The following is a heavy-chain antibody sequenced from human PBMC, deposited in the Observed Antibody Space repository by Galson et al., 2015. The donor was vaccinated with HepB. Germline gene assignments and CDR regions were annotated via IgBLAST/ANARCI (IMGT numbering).Heavy chain of an antibody. CDR2: MSYDGSNK. D-gene: IGHD3-16*01. CDR3: ARDAYAGYDY. Sequence: LRLSCAASGFAFSSYAMHWVRQAPGKGLEWVAVMSYDGSNKYYADSVKGRFTISRDNSKNTLYLQMNSLRAEDTAVYYCARDAYAGYDYWGQGTLVTVSS. V-gene: IGHV3-30-3*01. J-gene: IGHJ4*02. CDR1: GFAFSSYA.